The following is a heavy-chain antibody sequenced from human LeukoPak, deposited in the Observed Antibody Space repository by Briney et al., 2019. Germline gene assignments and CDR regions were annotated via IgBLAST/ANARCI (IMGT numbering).Heavy chain of an antibody. CDR3: ARGMVNYCGGDCYPYHDY. D-gene: IGHD2-21*02. CDR1: GFTFSSYN. J-gene: IGHJ4*02. CDR2: ITSSSSYI. V-gene: IGHV3-21*01. Sequence: GGSLRLSCAASGFTFSSYNMNWVRQAPGKGLEWVSSITSSSSYIYYADSVKGRFTISRDNAKNSLYLQMNSLRAEDTAVYYCARGMVNYCGGDCYPYHDYWGQGTLVTVSS.